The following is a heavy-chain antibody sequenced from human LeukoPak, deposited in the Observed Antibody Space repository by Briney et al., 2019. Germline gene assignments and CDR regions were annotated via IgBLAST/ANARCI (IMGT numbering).Heavy chain of an antibody. CDR2: ISGSGGST. D-gene: IGHD3-3*01. CDR1: GFTFSSYA. J-gene: IGHJ3*02. CDR3: ARDLKNDFWSGGAFDI. V-gene: IGHV3-23*01. Sequence: GGSLRLSCAASGFTFSSYAMSWVRQAPGKGLEWVSAISGSGGSTYYADSVKGRFTISRDNAKNSLYLQMNSLRAEDTAVYYCARDLKNDFWSGGAFDIWGQGTMVTVSS.